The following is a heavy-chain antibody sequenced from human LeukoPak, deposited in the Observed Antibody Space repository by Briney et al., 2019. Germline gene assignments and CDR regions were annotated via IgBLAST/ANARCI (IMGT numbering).Heavy chain of an antibody. CDR3: ARAPRGSADFDY. Sequence: GGSLRLSCAASGFTFSSYSMHWVRQAPGRGLEWVTLISYVGSHKYYADSVKGRFTISRDNSKSTLYLQMNSLRPDDTSVYYCARAPRGSADFDYWGQGSLVTVSS. D-gene: IGHD1-26*01. CDR1: GFTFSSYS. CDR2: ISYVGSHK. V-gene: IGHV3-30*01. J-gene: IGHJ4*02.